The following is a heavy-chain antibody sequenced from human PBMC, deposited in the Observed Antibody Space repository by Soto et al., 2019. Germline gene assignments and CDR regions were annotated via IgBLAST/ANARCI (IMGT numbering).Heavy chain of an antibody. CDR3: AIGEWSSTSYFNF. Sequence: GGSLRLSCAASGFTFTSFAVRWVRQAPGKGLEWVSALSGSGGATYYADSVKGRFTVSXXXXXXTXYXQXXXLRVXDTAVYHCAIGEWSSTSYFNFWGNGTLVTVSS. V-gene: IGHV3-23*01. D-gene: IGHD3-10*01. CDR1: GFTFTSFA. CDR2: LSGSGGAT. J-gene: IGHJ4*01.